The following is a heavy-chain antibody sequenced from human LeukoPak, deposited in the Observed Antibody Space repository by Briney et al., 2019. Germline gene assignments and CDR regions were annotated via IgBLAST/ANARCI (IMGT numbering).Heavy chain of an antibody. CDR2: IKQDGSEK. D-gene: IGHD6-13*01. CDR1: GFTFRSYW. CDR3: ASFIRQQLVHTDFDY. V-gene: IGHV3-7*02. J-gene: IGHJ4*02. Sequence: GGSLRLSCAASGFTFRSYWMSWVRQAPGKGLEWVANIKQDGSEKYYVDSVKDRFTISRDNAKNSLYLQMNSLRAEDTAVYYCASFIRQQLVHTDFDYWGQGTLVTVSS.